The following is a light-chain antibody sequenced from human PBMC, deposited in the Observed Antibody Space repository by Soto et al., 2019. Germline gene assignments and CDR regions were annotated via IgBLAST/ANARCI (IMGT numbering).Light chain of an antibody. Sequence: QSALTQPASVSVSPGQSITISCTGTSSDVGGYNYVSWYQQHPGKAPKVMIYEVSNRPSGVSNRFSGSKSGNTAPLTISGLQAEDEADYYCSSYTSSGTYAFGTGTKVTVL. J-gene: IGLJ1*01. CDR2: EVS. CDR1: SSDVGGYNY. CDR3: SSYTSSGTYA. V-gene: IGLV2-14*01.